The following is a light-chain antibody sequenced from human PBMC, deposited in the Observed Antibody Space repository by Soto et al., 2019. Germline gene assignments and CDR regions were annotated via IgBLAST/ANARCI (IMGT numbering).Light chain of an antibody. CDR2: EVS. CDR1: SSDVGSYNR. CDR3: SLYTSSSLYV. V-gene: IGLV2-18*01. Sequence: QSVLTQPPSVSGSPGQSVTISCTGTSSDVGSYNRVSWYQQPPGTAPKLRIYEVSNRPSGVPDRFSGSKSGNTASLTISGLQAEDEADYYCSLYTSSSLYVFGTGTKVTVL. J-gene: IGLJ1*01.